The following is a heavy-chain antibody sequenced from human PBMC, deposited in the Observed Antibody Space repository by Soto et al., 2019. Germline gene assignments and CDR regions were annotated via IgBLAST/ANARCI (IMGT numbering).Heavy chain of an antibody. CDR1: GYTFTSYY. Sequence: AASVKVSCKASGYTFTSYYMHWVRQAPGQGLEWMGIINPSGGSTSYAQKFQGRVTMTRDTSTSTVYMELSSLRSEDTAAYYCARESIGARHYYYGMDVWGQGTTVTVSS. V-gene: IGHV1-46*01. CDR2: INPSGGST. J-gene: IGHJ6*02. D-gene: IGHD6-6*01. CDR3: ARESIGARHYYYGMDV.